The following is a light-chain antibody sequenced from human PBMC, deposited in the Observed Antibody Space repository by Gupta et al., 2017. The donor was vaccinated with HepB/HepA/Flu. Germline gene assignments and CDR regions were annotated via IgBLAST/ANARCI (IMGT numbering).Light chain of an antibody. CDR2: DAS. J-gene: IGKJ4*01. CDR3: QHYDDLPLT. Sequence: DIQMTQPPTSLSASVGYRVTISCQASQDTRNYLNWYQQKAGKAPKLLIYDASKLEAGVPSRFSGSGSGTDFTFTISSLQPEDIATYYCQHYDDLPLTFGGGTKVEMK. V-gene: IGKV1-33*01. CDR1: QDTRNY.